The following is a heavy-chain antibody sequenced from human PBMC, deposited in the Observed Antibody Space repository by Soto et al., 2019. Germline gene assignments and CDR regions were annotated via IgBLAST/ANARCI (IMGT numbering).Heavy chain of an antibody. CDR3: ADPQAKYSSAEDY. J-gene: IGHJ4*02. V-gene: IGHV3-23*01. CDR1: GFTFSSYA. Sequence: GGSLRLSCAASGFTFSSYAMSWVRQAPGKGLEWVSVISGSGGSTYYADSVKGRFTISRDNSKNTLYLQMNSLRAEDTAVYYCADPQAKYSSAEDYWGQGTLVTVSS. CDR2: ISGSGGST. D-gene: IGHD5-18*01.